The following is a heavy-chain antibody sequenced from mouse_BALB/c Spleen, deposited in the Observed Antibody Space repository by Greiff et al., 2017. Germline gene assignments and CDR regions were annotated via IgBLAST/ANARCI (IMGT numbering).Heavy chain of an antibody. Sequence: EVHLVEPGGDLVKPGGSLKLSCEASGFTFSSYGMSWVHQTPDKRLEWVATISIGDSYTYFTDSVKGRFTITIDNSNNTLYLQMSSLKSEDTALYYCARPDNYDAWFAYWGQGTLVTVSA. CDR3: ARPDNYDAWFAY. CDR1: GFTFSSYG. V-gene: IGHV5-6*01. D-gene: IGHD2-12*01. J-gene: IGHJ3*01. CDR2: ISIGDSYT.